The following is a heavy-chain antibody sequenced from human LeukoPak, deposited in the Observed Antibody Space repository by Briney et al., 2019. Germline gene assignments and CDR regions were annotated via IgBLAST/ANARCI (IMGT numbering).Heavy chain of an antibody. D-gene: IGHD3-10*01. CDR2: IFHTGST. J-gene: IGHJ5*02. CDR1: GASISDFY. Sequence: KPSETLSLTWTVSGASISDFYWSWIRQSPEKGLEWLGYIFHTGSTNYNPSVKSRVTISMDTSKNQFSLRLNSMTAADTAVYYCARHPQEFRSDWFDPWGQGTLVTVSS. CDR3: ARHPQEFRSDWFDP. V-gene: IGHV4-59*08.